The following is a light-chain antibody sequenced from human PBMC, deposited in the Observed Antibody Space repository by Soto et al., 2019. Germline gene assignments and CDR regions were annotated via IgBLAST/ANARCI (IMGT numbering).Light chain of an antibody. J-gene: IGKJ5*01. CDR2: GAF. Sequence: EIVFTQSPCTLSLSPGERATFSCRASQSVSSNYLAWYQQKPSQAPRLLIYGAFKRATGIPDRFSGSGSGTDFTLTISSLEPEDFAVYYCQQRNTFGQGTRLEIK. CDR3: QQRNT. CDR1: QSVSSNY. V-gene: IGKV3D-20*02.